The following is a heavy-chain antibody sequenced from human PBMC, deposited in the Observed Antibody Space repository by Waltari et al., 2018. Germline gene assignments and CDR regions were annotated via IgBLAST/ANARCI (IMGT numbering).Heavy chain of an antibody. CDR1: GFTFSSYS. V-gene: IGHV3-48*04. D-gene: IGHD6-6*01. J-gene: IGHJ1*01. Sequence: EVQLVESGGGLVQPGGSLRLSCAASGFTFSSYSMNWVRQAPGKGLEWVSYISSSSSTIYYADSVKGRFTISRDNAKNSLYLQMNSLRAEDTAVYYCARGGFDSSSSGGEYFQHWGQGTLVTVSS. CDR2: ISSSSSTI. CDR3: ARGGFDSSSSGGEYFQH.